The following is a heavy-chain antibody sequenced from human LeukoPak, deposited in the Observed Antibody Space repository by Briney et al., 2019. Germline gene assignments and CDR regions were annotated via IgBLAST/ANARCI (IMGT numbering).Heavy chain of an antibody. V-gene: IGHV4-4*07. CDR1: GGSISSYY. D-gene: IGHD3-10*01. J-gene: IGHJ6*03. Sequence: PSETLSLTCTVSGGSISSYYWSWIRQPAGRGLEWIGEINHSGSTNYNPSLKSRVTMSVDTSKNQFSLKLSSVTAADTAVYYCARDRNYYGSGSPYYMDVWGKGTTVTISS. CDR2: INHSGST. CDR3: ARDRNYYGSGSPYYMDV.